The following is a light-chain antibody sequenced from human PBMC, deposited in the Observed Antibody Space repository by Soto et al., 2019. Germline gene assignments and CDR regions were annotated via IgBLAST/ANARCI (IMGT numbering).Light chain of an antibody. Sequence: QSALAQPASVSGSRGQSFTISCTGSSSDIGRYDYVSWFQQHPGKVPKLIIYDVSNWPSGVSDRFSGSKSGNTASLTISGLHPEDEADYYCSSFTTSSTFVFGTGTKLTVL. CDR2: DVS. CDR1: SSDIGRYDY. CDR3: SSFTTSSTFV. J-gene: IGLJ1*01. V-gene: IGLV2-14*03.